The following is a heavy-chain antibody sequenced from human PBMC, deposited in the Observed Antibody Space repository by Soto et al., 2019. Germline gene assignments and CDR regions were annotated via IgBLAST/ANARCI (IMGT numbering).Heavy chain of an antibody. CDR3: VRGDRGGFDL. CDR1: GFTFNYYW. J-gene: IGHJ3*01. V-gene: IGHV3-74*01. Sequence: EVQLVESEGGLVQRGGSLRLSCAASGFTFNYYWMHSVRQAPGQGLVWVSHIQNDGSRTTYADSVKGRFTISRDNAKNTLYLQMNSLRDEDTAVYYCVRGDRGGFDLWGQGTAVTVSS. CDR2: IQNDGSRT. D-gene: IGHD2-21*02.